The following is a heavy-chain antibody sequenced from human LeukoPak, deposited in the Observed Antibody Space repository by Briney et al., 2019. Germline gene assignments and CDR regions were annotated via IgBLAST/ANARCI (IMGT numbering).Heavy chain of an antibody. CDR1: GYTLTELS. Sequence: VKVSCKVPGYTLTELSMHWVRQAPGKGLEWMGGSDPEDGETIYAQKFQGRVTMTEDTSTDTAYMELSSLRSEDTAVYYCATGLQMMTASAGWGQGTLVTVSS. D-gene: IGHD6-19*01. CDR2: SDPEDGET. J-gene: IGHJ4*02. CDR3: ATGLQMMTASAG. V-gene: IGHV1-24*01.